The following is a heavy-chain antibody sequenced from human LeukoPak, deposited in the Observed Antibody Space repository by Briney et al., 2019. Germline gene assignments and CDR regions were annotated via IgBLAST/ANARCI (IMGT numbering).Heavy chain of an antibody. D-gene: IGHD6-19*01. CDR1: GYTFTSYD. CDR3: ARNPRYTSGWYRGDAFDI. CDR2: ITPYNGDT. J-gene: IGHJ3*02. V-gene: IGHV1-18*01. Sequence: VSSVTVSRKTSGYTFTSYDINWVRQAPAQGLEWMGWITPYNGDTNYAQKFQGRVTMTIDTSTRTSYMELRSLRSVDTAVFYCARNPRYTSGWYRGDAFDIWGQGTMVTVSS.